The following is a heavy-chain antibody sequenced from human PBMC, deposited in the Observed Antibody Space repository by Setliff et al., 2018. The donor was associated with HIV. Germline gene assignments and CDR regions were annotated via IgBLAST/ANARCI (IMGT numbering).Heavy chain of an antibody. CDR2: IYYSGST. CDR1: GGSMSSSSYY. CDR3: ARSYCGGGLCFRGLDL. D-gene: IGHD2-21*01. Sequence: SETLSLTCTVSGGSMSSSSYYWGWIRQPPGKGLEWIGSIYYSGSTYYNPSLKSRVTISVDTSKNQFSLKLSSVTAADTAVYYCARSYCGGGLCFRGLDLWGQGTTVTVSS. J-gene: IGHJ6*02. V-gene: IGHV4-39*07.